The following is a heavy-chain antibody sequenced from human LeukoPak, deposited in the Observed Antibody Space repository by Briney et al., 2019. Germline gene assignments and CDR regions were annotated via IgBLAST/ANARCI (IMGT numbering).Heavy chain of an antibody. Sequence: PSETLSLTCSVSGGSLNDYYWSWIRQSPGKGLEWIGYIYYSGSTHYNPSLRGRVTMSVDTSKNQVSLTLTSVTAADTAMYYCARYCGGDCNSSAFDFWGQGTMVTVSS. CDR2: IYYSGST. V-gene: IGHV4-59*01. D-gene: IGHD2-21*02. CDR3: ARYCGGDCNSSAFDF. J-gene: IGHJ3*01. CDR1: GGSLNDYY.